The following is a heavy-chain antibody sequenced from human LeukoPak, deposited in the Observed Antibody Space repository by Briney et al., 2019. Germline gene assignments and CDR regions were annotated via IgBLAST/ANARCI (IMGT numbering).Heavy chain of an antibody. CDR3: ARDRRDTSMVWDY. J-gene: IGHJ4*02. D-gene: IGHD5-18*01. CDR2: ISFTGST. V-gene: IGHV4-59*01. CDR1: GGSISSYD. Sequence: SETLSLTCTVSGGSISSYDWSWIRQPPGKGLEWIGYISFTGSTNYNPSLKSRVTISVDTSKNQFSLKMRSVTAADTAVYYCARDRRDTSMVWDYWGQGTLVTVSS.